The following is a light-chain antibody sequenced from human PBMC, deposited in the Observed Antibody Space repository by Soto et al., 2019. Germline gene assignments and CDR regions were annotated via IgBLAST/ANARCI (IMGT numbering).Light chain of an antibody. Sequence: DIQLTQSPSTLSASVGDRVTITCRASQTISSWLAWYQQKPGKAPKLLIYKASNLESGVPSRFSGSGSGTEFTLTISSLQPEDFATYYCQQYYSYSLTFGGGTEVEIK. CDR3: QQYYSYSLT. J-gene: IGKJ4*01. CDR1: QTISSW. V-gene: IGKV1-5*03. CDR2: KAS.